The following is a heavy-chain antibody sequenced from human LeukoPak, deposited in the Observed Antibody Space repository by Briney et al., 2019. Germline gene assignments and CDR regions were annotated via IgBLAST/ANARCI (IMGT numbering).Heavy chain of an antibody. CDR2: IWHDGTNK. CDR1: GFTFNTYG. Sequence: TGGSLRLSCAASGFTFNTYGMHWVRQAPGKGLEWVAAIWHDGTNKYYTDSVKGRFTISRDNSKNKLYLQMDSLSAEDTAVYYCARSPGQYSSGTDYFDHWCQGALVTVSS. D-gene: IGHD6-19*01. CDR3: ARSPGQYSSGTDYFDH. V-gene: IGHV3-33*01. J-gene: IGHJ4*02.